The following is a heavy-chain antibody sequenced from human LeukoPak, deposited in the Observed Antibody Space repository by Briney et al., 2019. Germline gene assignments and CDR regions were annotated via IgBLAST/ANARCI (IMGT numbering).Heavy chain of an antibody. CDR2: INSDGTT. CDR3: ARDWYYSIDY. J-gene: IGHJ4*02. V-gene: IGHV3-74*01. Sequence: GGSLRLSCAASGFTFSSYAMHWVRQAPGKGLIWVSRINSDGTTSYADSVKGRFTISRDNAKNMLYLQMNSLRAEDTAVYYCARDWYYSIDYWGQGILVTVSS. D-gene: IGHD3-10*01. CDR1: GFTFSSYA.